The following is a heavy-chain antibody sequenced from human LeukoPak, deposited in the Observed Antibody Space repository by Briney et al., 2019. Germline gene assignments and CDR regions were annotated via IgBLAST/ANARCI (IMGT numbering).Heavy chain of an antibody. CDR1: GGSISSYY. CDR2: IYYSGST. Sequence: PSETLSLTCTVSGGSISSYYWSWIRQPPGKGLEWIGYIYYSGSTNYNPSLKSRVTISLDTSKNQFSLKLSSVTAADTAVYYCARRVVVVAATRIYYYYMDVWGKGTTVTVSS. CDR3: ARRVVVVAATRIYYYYMDV. D-gene: IGHD2-15*01. V-gene: IGHV4-59*01. J-gene: IGHJ6*03.